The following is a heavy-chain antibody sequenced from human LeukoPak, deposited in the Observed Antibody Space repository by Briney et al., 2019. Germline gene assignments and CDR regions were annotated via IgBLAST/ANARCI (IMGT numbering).Heavy chain of an antibody. D-gene: IGHD2-21*02. V-gene: IGHV4-39*07. CDR3: ARGDLTAFDI. J-gene: IGHJ3*02. Sequence: SETLSLTCTVSGGSISSSSYYWGWLRQPPGKGLEWIGSIYYSGSTYYNPSLKSRVTMSVDTSKNQFSLKLSTVTAADTAVYYRARGDLTAFDIWGQGTMVTVSS. CDR1: GGSISSSSYY. CDR2: IYYSGST.